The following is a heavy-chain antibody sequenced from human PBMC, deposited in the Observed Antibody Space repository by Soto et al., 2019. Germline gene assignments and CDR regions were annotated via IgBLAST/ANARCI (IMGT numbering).Heavy chain of an antibody. CDR3: ARASDSAYSSSWYSAFDV. CDR2: IYHSGST. V-gene: IGHV4-30-4*01. CDR1: GGSISSGDYF. Sequence: QVQLRESGPGLVKPSQTLSLTCTVSGGSISSGDYFWSWIRQPPGKGLEWIANIYHSGSTHYNPSLRNRVFMSVDTSTNRFSLNLTSATAADTAVYYCARASDSAYSSSWYSAFDVWGQGTMVTVSS. D-gene: IGHD6-13*01. J-gene: IGHJ3*01.